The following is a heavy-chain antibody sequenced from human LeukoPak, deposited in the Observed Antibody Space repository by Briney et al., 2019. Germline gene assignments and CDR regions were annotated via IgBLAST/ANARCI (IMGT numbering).Heavy chain of an antibody. CDR1: GYSFTSYW. CDR2: IYPGDSDT. Sequence: GESLKISCKGSGYSFTSYWIGWVRQMPGKGLDWMGIIYPGDSDTRYSPSFQGQVTISADKSISTAYLQWSSLKASDTAMYYCARAHSRFCTNGVCPDAFDIWGQGTMVTVSS. J-gene: IGHJ3*02. D-gene: IGHD2-8*01. CDR3: ARAHSRFCTNGVCPDAFDI. V-gene: IGHV5-51*03.